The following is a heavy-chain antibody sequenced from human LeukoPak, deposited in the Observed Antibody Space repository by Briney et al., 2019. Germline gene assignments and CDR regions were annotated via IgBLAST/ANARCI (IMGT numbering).Heavy chain of an antibody. CDR1: GGSVRSGSYY. J-gene: IGHJ4*02. D-gene: IGHD3-16*02. V-gene: IGHV4-61*01. CDR3: ARDNGDDYVWGSYRTNRAYYFDY. Sequence: SETLSLTCTVSGGSVRSGSYYWSWIRQPPGKGLEWIGYIYYSGSTNYNPSLKSRVTISVDTSKNQFSLKLSSVTAADTAVYYCARDNGDDYVWGSYRTNRAYYFDYWGQGTLVTVSS. CDR2: IYYSGST.